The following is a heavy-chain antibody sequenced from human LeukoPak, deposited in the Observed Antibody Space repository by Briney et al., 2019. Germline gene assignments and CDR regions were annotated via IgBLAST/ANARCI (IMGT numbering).Heavy chain of an antibody. V-gene: IGHV4-59*01. D-gene: IGHD5-24*01. CDR2: IYYSGST. CDR3: ARGGSEMATSFDY. J-gene: IGHJ4*02. CDR1: GGSISSYY. Sequence: PSETLSPTCTVSGGSISSYYWSWIRQPPGKGLEWIGYIYYSGSTNYNPSLKSRVTISVDTSKNQFSLKLSSVTAADTAVYYCARGGSEMATSFDYWGQGTLVTVSS.